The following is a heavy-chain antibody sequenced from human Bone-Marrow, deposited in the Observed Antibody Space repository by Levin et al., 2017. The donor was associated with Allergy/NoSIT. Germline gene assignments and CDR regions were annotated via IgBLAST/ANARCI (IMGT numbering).Heavy chain of an antibody. CDR3: ATEYCSAGTCFPPF. D-gene: IGHD2-15*01. CDR2: ISSGSTYI. Sequence: PGGSLRLSCAASGFIFSAYSMNWVRQAPGKGLEWVSSISSGSTYIYYADSVRGRFTISRDIAKNSRYLQMNSLRAEDTAVYYCATEYCSAGTCFPPFWGQGTLVTVSS. V-gene: IGHV3-21*01. CDR1: GFIFSAYS. J-gene: IGHJ4*02.